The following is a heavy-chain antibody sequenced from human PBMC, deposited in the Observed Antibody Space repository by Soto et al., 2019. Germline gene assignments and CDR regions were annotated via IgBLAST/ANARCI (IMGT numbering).Heavy chain of an antibody. D-gene: IGHD5-12*01. CDR2: IYWNDDK. CDR3: AHRPRYSGYEGINWFDP. CDR1: GFSLSTSGVG. J-gene: IGHJ5*02. Sequence: SGPTLVNPTQTLTLTCTFSGFSLSTSGVGVGWIRQPPGKALEWLALIYWNDDKRYSPSLKSRLTITKDTSKNQVVLTMTNMDPVDTATYYCAHRPRYSGYEGINWFDPWGQGTLVTVSS. V-gene: IGHV2-5*01.